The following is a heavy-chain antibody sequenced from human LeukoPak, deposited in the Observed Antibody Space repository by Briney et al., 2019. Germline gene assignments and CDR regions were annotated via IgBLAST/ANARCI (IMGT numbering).Heavy chain of an antibody. CDR1: GFTFSLYT. D-gene: IGHD6-13*01. CDR2: VSMSNSYI. V-gene: IGHV3-21*01. CDR3: ARASPEGSSSWLRGFDY. J-gene: IGHJ4*02. Sequence: GGSLRLSCAASGFTFSLYTINWVRQAPGKGLEWVSSVSMSNSYIYYADSVKGRFTISRDNAKNSVYLQMNNLRADDTAVYYCARASPEGSSSWLRGFDYWGQGTLVTVSS.